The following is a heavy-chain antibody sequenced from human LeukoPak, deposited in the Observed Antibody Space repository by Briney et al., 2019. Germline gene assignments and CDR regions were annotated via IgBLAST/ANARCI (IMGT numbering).Heavy chain of an antibody. D-gene: IGHD3-22*01. Sequence: TGGSLRLSRATSGYDMNWVRQAPGKGLESVSSISSRSNYIYYADSVKSRFTVSRDNARNSLYLQMDSLRAEDTAVYYCARVPYESTGYPHYYYMDVWGIGTTVTVSS. V-gene: IGHV3-21*01. CDR2: ISSRSNYI. CDR1: GYD. CDR3: ARVPYESTGYPHYYYMDV. J-gene: IGHJ6*03.